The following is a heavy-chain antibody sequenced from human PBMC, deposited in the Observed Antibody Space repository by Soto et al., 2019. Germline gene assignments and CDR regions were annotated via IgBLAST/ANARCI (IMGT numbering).Heavy chain of an antibody. D-gene: IGHD6-19*01. CDR3: ARIAVAGPDYYYYGMDV. CDR2: IIPIFGTT. CDR1: GGTFSRYA. V-gene: IGHV1-69*01. J-gene: IGHJ6*02. Sequence: QVQLVQSGAEVKKPGSSVNVSCKASGGTFSRYAISWVRQAPGQGLEWMGGIIPIFGTTNNAQKFQDRVTIPADESTSTVYMELSSLKSEDTAVYYCARIAVAGPDYYYYGMDVWGQGTTVTVSS.